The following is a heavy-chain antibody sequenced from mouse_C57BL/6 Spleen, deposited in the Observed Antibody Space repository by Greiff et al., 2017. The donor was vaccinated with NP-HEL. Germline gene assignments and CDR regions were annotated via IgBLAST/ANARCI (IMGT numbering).Heavy chain of an antibody. Sequence: VQLQQSGAELVRPGASVTLSCKASGYTFTDYEMHWVKQTPVHGLEWIGAIDPETGGTAYNQKFKGKAILTADKSSSTAYMELRSLTSEDSAVYYCTRRGITTVGVDYWGQGTTLTVSS. CDR1: GYTFTDYE. D-gene: IGHD1-1*01. V-gene: IGHV1-15*01. J-gene: IGHJ2*01. CDR2: IDPETGGT. CDR3: TRRGITTVGVDY.